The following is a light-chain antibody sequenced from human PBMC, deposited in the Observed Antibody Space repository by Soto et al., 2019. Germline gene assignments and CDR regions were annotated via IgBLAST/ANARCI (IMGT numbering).Light chain of an antibody. Sequence: EIVMTQSPATLSVSPGEKASLSCRARQSVGSNLSWYQQKPGQAPRLLIYATSTRATGTPARFSGSGSGTDFTLTISSLQSEDFAVYCCQQYNKWPQTFGQGTKV. CDR1: QSVGSN. J-gene: IGKJ1*01. V-gene: IGKV3-15*01. CDR3: QQYNKWPQT. CDR2: ATS.